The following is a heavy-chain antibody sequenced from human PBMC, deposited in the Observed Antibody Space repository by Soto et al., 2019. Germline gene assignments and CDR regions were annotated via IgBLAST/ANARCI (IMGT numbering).Heavy chain of an antibody. J-gene: IGHJ2*01. CDR2: IIPIFGTA. Sequence: QVQLVQSGAEVKKPGSSVTVSCKASGGTFSSYTISWVRQAPGQGLEWMGGIIPIFGTANYAQKFQGRVTITADESTSTAYMAVSSLRSEDTAVYYCARGNHRWLQLWYFDLWGRGTLVTVSS. CDR1: GGTFSSYT. D-gene: IGHD5-12*01. CDR3: ARGNHRWLQLWYFDL. V-gene: IGHV1-69*12.